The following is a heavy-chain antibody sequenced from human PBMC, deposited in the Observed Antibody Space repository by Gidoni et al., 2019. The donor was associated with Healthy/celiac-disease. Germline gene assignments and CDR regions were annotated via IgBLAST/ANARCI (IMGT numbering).Heavy chain of an antibody. CDR1: GGTFSSYT. CDR3: ARDSKNWRGGYYGSGSPMDV. D-gene: IGHD3-10*01. V-gene: IGHV1-69*08. Sequence: QVQLVQSGAEVKKPGSSVKVSCKASGGTFSSYTISWVRQAPGQGLEWMGRIIPILGIANYAQKFQGRVTITADKSTSTAYMELSSLRSEDTAVYYCARDSKNWRGGYYGSGSPMDVWGQGTTVTVSS. J-gene: IGHJ6*02. CDR2: IIPILGIA.